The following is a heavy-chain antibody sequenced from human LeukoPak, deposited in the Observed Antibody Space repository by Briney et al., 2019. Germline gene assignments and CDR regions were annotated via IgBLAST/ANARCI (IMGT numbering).Heavy chain of an antibody. Sequence: ASVKVSCKASGYTFTSYGFSWVRQAPGQGLEWMGWISAYNGNTNYAQKLQGRVTLTTDTSTSTAYMELRSLRSDDTAVYYCARTKTKYSSSSGGDCWGQGTLVTVSS. J-gene: IGHJ4*02. V-gene: IGHV1-18*01. CDR1: GYTFTSYG. D-gene: IGHD6-6*01. CDR2: ISAYNGNT. CDR3: ARTKTKYSSSSGGDC.